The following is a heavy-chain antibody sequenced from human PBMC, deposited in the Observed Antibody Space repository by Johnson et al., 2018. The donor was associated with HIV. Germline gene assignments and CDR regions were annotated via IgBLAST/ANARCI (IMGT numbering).Heavy chain of an antibody. CDR3: ARDFGLGELSYETVDAFDF. CDR1: GFTFSSYG. CDR2: IWYDGSNK. V-gene: IGHV3-33*01. J-gene: IGHJ3*01. D-gene: IGHD3-16*02. Sequence: QVQLVESGGGVVQPGRSLRLSCAASGFTFSSYGMHWVRQAPGKGLEWVAVIWYDGSNKYYADSVKGRFTISRDNSKNTLYLQMNNLTTEDTAVYSCARDFGLGELSYETVDAFDFWGPGTLVTVSS.